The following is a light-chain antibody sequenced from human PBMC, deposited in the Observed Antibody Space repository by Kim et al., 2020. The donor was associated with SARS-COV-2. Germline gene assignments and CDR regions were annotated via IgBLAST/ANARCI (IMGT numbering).Light chain of an antibody. J-gene: IGKJ1*01. Sequence: SPGERAALSSRSSKTINNRLVWYQQKPGQAPRLLIYDATTRATGIPARFIGSGSETDFTLTINGLQSEDVAVYYCQQSNNWPPLTFGQGTKVDIK. CDR3: QQSNNWPPLT. CDR1: KTINNR. CDR2: DAT. V-gene: IGKV3-15*01.